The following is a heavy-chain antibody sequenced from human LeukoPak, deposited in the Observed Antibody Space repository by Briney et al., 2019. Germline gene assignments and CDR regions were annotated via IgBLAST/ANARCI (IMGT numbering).Heavy chain of an antibody. J-gene: IGHJ4*02. V-gene: IGHV3-74*01. CDR1: GFTFSSYA. CDR2: INSDGSST. D-gene: IGHD6-6*01. Sequence: GGSLRLSCAASGFTFSSYAMSWVRQAPGKGLEWVSRINSDGSSTSYADSVKGRFTISRDNAKNTLYLQMNSLRAEDTAVYYCARTSSSASIDYWGQGTLVTVSS. CDR3: ARTSSSASIDY.